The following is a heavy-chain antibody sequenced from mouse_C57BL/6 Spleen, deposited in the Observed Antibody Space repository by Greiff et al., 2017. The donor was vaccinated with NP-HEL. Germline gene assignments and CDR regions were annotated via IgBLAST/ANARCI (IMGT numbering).Heavy chain of an antibody. J-gene: IGHJ3*01. CDR2: ISSGGSYT. CDR1: GFTFSSYG. Sequence: EVKLVESGGDLVKPGGSLKLSCAASGFTFSSYGMSWVRQTPDKRLEWVATISSGGSYTYYPDSVKGRFTISRDNAKNTLYLQMSSLKSEDTAMYYCAGDSSGFFAYWGQGTLVTVSA. CDR3: AGDSSGFFAY. V-gene: IGHV5-6*01. D-gene: IGHD3-2*02.